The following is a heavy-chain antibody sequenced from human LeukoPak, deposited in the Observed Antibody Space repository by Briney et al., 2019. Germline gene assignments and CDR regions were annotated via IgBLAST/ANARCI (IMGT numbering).Heavy chain of an antibody. CDR2: INPNNGGT. V-gene: IGHV1-2*02. CDR3: ATELAATGTFYLDY. CDR1: GYTFTGYY. J-gene: IGHJ4*02. D-gene: IGHD6-13*01. Sequence: ASVKVSCKASGYTFTGYYVYWVRQAPGQGLEWMGWINPNNGGTNYAQKFQGRVTMTRDRSISTAYMELSRLRSDDTALYYCATELAATGTFYLDYWGQGTLVAVSS.